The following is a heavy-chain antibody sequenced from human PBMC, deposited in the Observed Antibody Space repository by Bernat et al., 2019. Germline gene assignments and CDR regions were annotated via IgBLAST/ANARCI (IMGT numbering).Heavy chain of an antibody. V-gene: IGHV3-48*01. J-gene: IGHJ6*02. CDR3: ARDLLVGGKVTTFPYYYYYGMDV. CDR2: ISSSSSTI. D-gene: IGHD4-17*01. Sequence: EVQLVESGGGLVQPGGSLRLSCAASGFTFSSYSMNWVRQAPGKGLEWVSYISSSSSTIYYADSVKGRFTISRDNAKNSLYLQMNSLRAEDTAVYYCARDLLVGGKVTTFPYYYYYGMDVWGQGTTVTVSS. CDR1: GFTFSSYS.